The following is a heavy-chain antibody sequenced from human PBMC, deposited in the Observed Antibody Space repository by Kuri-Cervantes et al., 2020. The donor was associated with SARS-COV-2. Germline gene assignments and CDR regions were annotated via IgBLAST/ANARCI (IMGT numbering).Heavy chain of an antibody. V-gene: IGHV3-13*04. CDR2: IGTAGDT. CDR3: ARETPEHTSSWFDF. CDR1: GFTFSSYD. D-gene: IGHD6-13*01. Sequence: GGSLRLSCAASGFTFSSYDIHWVRQATGKGLEWVSAIGTAGDTYYAGSVKGRFTISRDNSKNTLYLQMNSLRPEDTAFYYCARETPEHTSSWFDFWGQGSLVTVSS. J-gene: IGHJ4*02.